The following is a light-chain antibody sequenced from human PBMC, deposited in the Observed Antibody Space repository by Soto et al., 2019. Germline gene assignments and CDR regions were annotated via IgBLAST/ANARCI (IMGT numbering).Light chain of an antibody. J-gene: IGKJ3*01. CDR1: QNVYINS. CDR3: QQYGDSPLT. CDR2: GAS. Sequence: VLTQSPGTLSLSPGERATLSCRASQNVYINSLAWYQQKPGQTPRLLIYGASTRAAAIPDRFSGSGSGAYFALSIDGLEPEDFAIYYCQQYGDSPLTFGPRTRVH. V-gene: IGKV3-20*01.